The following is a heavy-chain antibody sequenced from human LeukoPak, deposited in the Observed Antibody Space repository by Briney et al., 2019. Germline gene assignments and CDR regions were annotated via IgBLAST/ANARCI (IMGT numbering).Heavy chain of an antibody. CDR3: AKVMKTYYYDSTGPWDY. Sequence: PGGSLRLSCAASGFTFSSYAMSWVRQAPGKGLEWVSAISGSGGSTYYADSVKGRFTISRDNSKNTLYLQMNGLRAEDTAVYYCAKVMKTYYYDSTGPWDYWGQGTLVTVSS. V-gene: IGHV3-23*01. D-gene: IGHD3-22*01. CDR2: ISGSGGST. J-gene: IGHJ4*02. CDR1: GFTFSSYA.